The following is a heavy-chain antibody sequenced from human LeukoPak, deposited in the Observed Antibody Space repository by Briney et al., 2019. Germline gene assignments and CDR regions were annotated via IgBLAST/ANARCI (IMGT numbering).Heavy chain of an antibody. J-gene: IGHJ6*02. D-gene: IGHD3-10*01. CDR3: ARDYYYGSGSYYVDGYYYYGMDV. CDR1: GFTFSSYA. V-gene: IGHV3-23*01. CDR2: ISGSGGST. Sequence: GGSLRLSCAASGFTFSSYAMSWVRQAPGKGLEWVSAISGSGGSTYYADSVKGRFTISRDNSKNTLYLQMNSLRAEDTAVYYCARDYYYGSGSYYVDGYYYYGMDVWGQGTTVTVSS.